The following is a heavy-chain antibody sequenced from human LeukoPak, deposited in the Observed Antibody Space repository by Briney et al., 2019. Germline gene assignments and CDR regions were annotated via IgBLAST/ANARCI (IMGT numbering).Heavy chain of an antibody. CDR3: ARNEGRWLHGDAFDI. V-gene: IGHV3-11*01. J-gene: IGHJ3*02. CDR2: ISSSGSTI. CDR1: GFTFSDYY. D-gene: IGHD5-24*01. Sequence: GGSLRLSCAASGFTFSDYYMSWIRQAPGKGLEWVSYISSSGSTIYYADSVKSRFTISRDNAKNSLYLQMNSLRAEDTAVYYCARNEGRWLHGDAFDIWGQGTMVTVSS.